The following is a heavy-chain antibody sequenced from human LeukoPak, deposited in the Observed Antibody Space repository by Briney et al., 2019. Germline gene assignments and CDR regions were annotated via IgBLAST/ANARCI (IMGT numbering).Heavy chain of an antibody. CDR1: GYTFTGYY. CDR2: INPNSGGT. V-gene: IGHV1-2*02. D-gene: IGHD3-3*01. J-gene: IGHJ4*02. CDR3: ARDPDTIFGVASYYFDY. Sequence: ASVKVSCTASGYTFTGYYMHWVRQAPGQGLEWMGWINPNSGGTNYAQKFQGRVTMTRDTSISTAYMELSRLRSDGTAVYYCARDPDTIFGVASYYFDYWGQGTLVTVSS.